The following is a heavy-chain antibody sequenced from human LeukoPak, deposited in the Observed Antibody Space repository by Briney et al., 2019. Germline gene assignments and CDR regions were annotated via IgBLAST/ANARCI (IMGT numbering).Heavy chain of an antibody. J-gene: IGHJ6*02. V-gene: IGHV1-69*13. CDR2: IIPIFGTA. CDR1: GGTFSSYA. Sequence: SVKVSCRASGGTFSSYAISWVRQAPGQGLEWMGGIIPIFGTANYAQKFQGRVTITADESTSTAYMELSSLRSEDTAVYYCARDRKRSDKYYYGMDVWGQGTTVTVSS. CDR3: ARDRKRSDKYYYGMDV.